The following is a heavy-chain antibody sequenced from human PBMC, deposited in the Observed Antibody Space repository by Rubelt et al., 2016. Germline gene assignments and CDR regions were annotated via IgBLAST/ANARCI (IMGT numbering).Heavy chain of an antibody. D-gene: IGHD6-13*01. Sequence: VIKSGESLRISCKGSGYSFTSYWISWVRQMPGKGLEWMGRIDPSDSYTKYSPSFQGHVTISADKSTSTAYLQWSSLKASDTAMYYCARRWQQLSGGGDAFDIWGQGTMVTVSS. CDR1: GYSFTSYW. J-gene: IGHJ3*02. V-gene: IGHV5-10-1*01. CDR2: IDPSDSYT. CDR3: ARRWQQLSGGGDAFDI.